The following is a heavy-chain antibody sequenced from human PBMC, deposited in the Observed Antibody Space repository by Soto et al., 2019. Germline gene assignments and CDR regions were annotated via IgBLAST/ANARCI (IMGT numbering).Heavy chain of an antibody. V-gene: IGHV4-31*03. Sequence: SETLSLTCTVSGGSISSGGYYWSWIRQHPGKGLEWIGYIYYSGSTYYNPSLKSRVTISVDTSKNQFSLKLSSVTAADTAVYYCARGLRTMVRGVTPLYYYYYMDVWGKGTTVTVSS. CDR3: ARGLRTMVRGVTPLYYYYYMDV. CDR2: IYYSGST. CDR1: GGSISSGGYY. D-gene: IGHD3-10*01. J-gene: IGHJ6*03.